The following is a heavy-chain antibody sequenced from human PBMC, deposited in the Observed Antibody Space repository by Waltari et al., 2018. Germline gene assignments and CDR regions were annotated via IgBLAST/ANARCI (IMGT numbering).Heavy chain of an antibody. Sequence: EVQLVESGGGLVKPGGSLRLSCAASGFTFSSYSMNWVRQAPGKGLEWVSSISSSSSYIYYADSVKGRFNISRDNAKNSLYLQMNSLRAEDTAVYYCARDAERVGSYLAYWGQGTLVTVSS. CDR3: ARDAERVGSYLAY. CDR2: ISSSSSYI. J-gene: IGHJ4*02. CDR1: GFTFSSYS. V-gene: IGHV3-21*01. D-gene: IGHD1-26*01.